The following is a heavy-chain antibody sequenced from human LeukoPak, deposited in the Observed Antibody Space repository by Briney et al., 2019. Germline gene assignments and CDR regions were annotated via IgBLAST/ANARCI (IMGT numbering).Heavy chain of an antibody. Sequence: PSETLSLTCTVSGGSISSYYWSWIRQPPGKGLEWIGYIYYSGSTNYNPSLKSRVTISVDTSKNQFSLKLSSVTAADTAVHYCARHGRVSGWYYWGQGTLVTVSS. D-gene: IGHD6-19*01. CDR1: GGSISSYY. V-gene: IGHV4-59*08. CDR2: IYYSGST. CDR3: ARHGRVSGWYY. J-gene: IGHJ4*02.